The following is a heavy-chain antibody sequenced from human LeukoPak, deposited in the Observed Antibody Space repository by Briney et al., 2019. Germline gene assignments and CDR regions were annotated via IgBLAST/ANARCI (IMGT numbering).Heavy chain of an antibody. CDR1: GGSVSDYY. V-gene: IGHV3-23*01. CDR2: ISGSGGST. J-gene: IGHJ4*02. Sequence: ETLSLTCTISGGSVSDYYWSWIRQSPGKGLEWVSAISGSGGSTYYADSVKGRFTISRDNSKNTLYLQMNSLRAEDTAVYYCARRHQGPSPFDYWGQGTLVTVSS. D-gene: IGHD2-2*01. CDR3: ARRHQGPSPFDY.